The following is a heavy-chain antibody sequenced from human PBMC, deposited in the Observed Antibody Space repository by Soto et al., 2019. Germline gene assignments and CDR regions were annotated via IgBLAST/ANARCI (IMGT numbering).Heavy chain of an antibody. CDR3: ARALYSGSYYDMDY. Sequence: PGGSLRLSCAASGFTFSSYAMHWVRQAPGKGLEWVAVISYDGSNKYYADSVKGRFTISRDNSKNTLYLQMNSLRAEDTAVYYCARALYSGSYYDMDYWGQGTLVTVSS. V-gene: IGHV3-30-3*01. CDR1: GFTFSSYA. J-gene: IGHJ4*02. CDR2: ISYDGSNK. D-gene: IGHD1-26*01.